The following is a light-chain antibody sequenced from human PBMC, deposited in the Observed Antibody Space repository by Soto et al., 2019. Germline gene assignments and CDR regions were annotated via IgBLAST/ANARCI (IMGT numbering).Light chain of an antibody. CDR2: WAS. J-gene: IGKJ3*01. V-gene: IGKV4-1*01. Sequence: DIVMTQSPDSLAVSLGERATINCKSSQSVLYSSNNKNYLAWYQQKPGQPPKLLIYWASTRESGVPDRFSGSGSGTDFTLTISSLQAEDLAVYYCQQYYSTPVTFGRGTKVDIK. CDR1: QSVLYSSNNKNY. CDR3: QQYYSTPVT.